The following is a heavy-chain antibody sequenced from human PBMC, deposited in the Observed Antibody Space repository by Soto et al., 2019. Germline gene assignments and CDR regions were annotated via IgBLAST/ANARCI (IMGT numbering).Heavy chain of an antibody. D-gene: IGHD6-13*01. CDR2: ISYDGSNK. CDR1: GFTFSSYG. Sequence: GGSLRLSCAASGFTFSSYGMHWVRQAPGKGLEWVAVISYDGSNKYYADSVKGRFTISRDNSKNTLYLQMNSLRAEDTAVYYCAKDIGLGGSSWPDYWGQGTLVTVSS. CDR3: AKDIGLGGSSWPDY. V-gene: IGHV3-30*18. J-gene: IGHJ4*02.